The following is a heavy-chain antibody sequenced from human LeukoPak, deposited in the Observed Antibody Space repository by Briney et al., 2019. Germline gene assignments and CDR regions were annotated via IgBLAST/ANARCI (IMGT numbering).Heavy chain of an antibody. CDR2: IYPGDSDT. Sequence: GESLKISCKGSGYSFTSYWIGGVRQMPGKGLEWMGIIYPGDSDTRYSPSFQGQVTISADKSISTAYLQWSSLKASDTAMYYCARYGSFGVVTNAFDYWGQGTLVTVSS. D-gene: IGHD3-3*01. CDR3: ARYGSFGVVTNAFDY. J-gene: IGHJ4*02. V-gene: IGHV5-51*01. CDR1: GYSFTSYW.